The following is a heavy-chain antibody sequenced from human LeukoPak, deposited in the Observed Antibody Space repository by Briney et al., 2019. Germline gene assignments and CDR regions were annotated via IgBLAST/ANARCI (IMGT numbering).Heavy chain of an antibody. Sequence: GGSLRLSCAASGFTFSSYSMNWVRQAPGKGLEWVSSISSSSSYIYYADSVKGRFTISRDNAKNSLYLQMNSLRAEDTAVYYCARVLRDTTNYYYMDVWGKGTTVTVSS. J-gene: IGHJ6*03. D-gene: IGHD5-18*01. CDR2: ISSSSSYI. CDR1: GFTFSSYS. CDR3: ARVLRDTTNYYYMDV. V-gene: IGHV3-21*01.